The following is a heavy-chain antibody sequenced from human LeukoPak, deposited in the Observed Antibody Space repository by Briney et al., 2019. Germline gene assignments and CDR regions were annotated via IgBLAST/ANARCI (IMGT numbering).Heavy chain of an antibody. Sequence: SQTLSLTCTVSGGSISSGGYYWSWIRQPPGKGLEWIGYIYHSGSTYYNPSLKSRVTISADTSKNQFSLNLSSVTAADTAVYYCARDTPNYYDSSGGYFDYWGQGTLVTVSS. CDR1: GGSISSGGYY. CDR3: ARDTPNYYDSSGGYFDY. V-gene: IGHV4-30-2*01. D-gene: IGHD3-22*01. CDR2: IYHSGST. J-gene: IGHJ4*02.